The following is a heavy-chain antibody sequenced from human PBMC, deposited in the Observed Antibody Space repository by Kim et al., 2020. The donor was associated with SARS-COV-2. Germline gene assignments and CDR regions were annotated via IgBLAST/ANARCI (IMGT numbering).Heavy chain of an antibody. CDR3: AKGIVVVVAATSYLDY. D-gene: IGHD2-15*01. CDR2: ISGSGGNT. CDR1: GFTFSSYA. Sequence: GGSLRLSCAASGFTFSSYAMSWVRQAPGKGLGWVSAISGSGGNTYYADSVKGRFTISRDNSKNTLYLQMNSLRAEDTAVYYCAKGIVVVVAATSYLDYWGQGTLVTVSS. V-gene: IGHV3-23*01. J-gene: IGHJ4*02.